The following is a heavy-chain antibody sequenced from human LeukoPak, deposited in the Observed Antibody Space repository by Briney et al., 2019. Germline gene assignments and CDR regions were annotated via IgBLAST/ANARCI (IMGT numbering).Heavy chain of an antibody. CDR3: ATPPRGAAAFDY. D-gene: IGHD6-13*01. Sequence: GASVKVSFKVSGYTLTELSMHWVRQAPGKGLEWMGGFDPEDGETIYAQKFQGRVTMTEDTSTDTAYMELSSLRSEDTAVSYCATPPRGAAAFDYWGQGTLVTVSS. CDR2: FDPEDGET. V-gene: IGHV1-24*01. J-gene: IGHJ4*02. CDR1: GYTLTELS.